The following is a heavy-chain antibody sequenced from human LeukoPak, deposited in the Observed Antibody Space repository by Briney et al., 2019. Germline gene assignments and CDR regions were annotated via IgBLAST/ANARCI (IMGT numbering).Heavy chain of an antibody. V-gene: IGHV4-31*03. D-gene: IGHD3-22*01. CDR2: IYYSGST. CDR3: ARGSSPITMIVVVTFDY. CDR1: GGSISSGGYY. J-gene: IGHJ4*02. Sequence: SQTLSLTCTVSGGSISSGGYYWSWIRQHQGKGLEWIGYIYYSGSTYYNPSLKSRVTISVDTSKNQFSLKLSSVTAADTAVYYCARGSSPITMIVVVTFDYWGQGTLVTVSS.